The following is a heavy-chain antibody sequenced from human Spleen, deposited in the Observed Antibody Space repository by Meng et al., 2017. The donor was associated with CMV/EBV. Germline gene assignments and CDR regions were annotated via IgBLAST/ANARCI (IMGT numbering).Heavy chain of an antibody. D-gene: IGHD2-15*01. Sequence: TYYWGSIRQPPGKGLECIGNIYYSGSTYYNPSLKSRVTISVDTSKNQFSLKLSSVTAADTAVYYCARPTGLGYCSGGSCYSWFDPWGQGTLVTVSS. CDR3: ARPTGLGYCSGGSCYSWFDP. CDR1: TYY. J-gene: IGHJ5*02. CDR2: IYYSGST. V-gene: IGHV4-39*01.